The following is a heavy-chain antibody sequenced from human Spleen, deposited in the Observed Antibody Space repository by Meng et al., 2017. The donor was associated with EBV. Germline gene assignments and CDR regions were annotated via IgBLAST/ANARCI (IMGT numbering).Heavy chain of an antibody. CDR1: GGSVSDYY. Sequence: QGQPHESGPGRLRPSETLSLACDVSGGSVSDYYWSWIRQPPGKGLQWIGYFFRGNTGYNPSLKSRVTISGDTSKNQLSLKMSHVTAADTAVYYCAKLVMGSGSNWFDPWGQGALVTVSS. CDR2: FFRGNT. D-gene: IGHD3-10*01. CDR3: AKLVMGSGSNWFDP. J-gene: IGHJ5*02. V-gene: IGHV4-59*02.